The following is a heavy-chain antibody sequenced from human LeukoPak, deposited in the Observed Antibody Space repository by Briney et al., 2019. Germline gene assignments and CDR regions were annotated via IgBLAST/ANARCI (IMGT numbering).Heavy chain of an antibody. CDR2: INHSGST. CDR3: ARKFTSMVRGVITFD. Sequence: PSETLSLTCAVYGGSFSGYYWSWLRQPPGKGLEWLGEINHSGSTNYNPSLKSRVTISVDTSKNQFSLKLSSVTAADTAVYYCARKFTSMVRGVITFDWGQGTLVTVSS. D-gene: IGHD3-10*01. CDR1: GGSFSGYY. V-gene: IGHV4-34*01. J-gene: IGHJ4*02.